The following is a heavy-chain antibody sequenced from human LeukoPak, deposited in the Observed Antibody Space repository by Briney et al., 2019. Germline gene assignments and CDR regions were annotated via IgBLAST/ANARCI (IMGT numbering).Heavy chain of an antibody. CDR3: ARDPYSGSYGDYYYYMDV. CDR2: ISGSGGST. CDR1: GFTFSSYA. Sequence: GGSLRLSCAASGFTFSSYAMSWVRQAPGKGLEWVSAISGSGGSTYYADSVKGRFTISRDNAKNSLYLQMNSLRDEDTAVYYCARDPYSGSYGDYYYYMDVWGKGTTVTISS. D-gene: IGHD1-26*01. V-gene: IGHV3-23*01. J-gene: IGHJ6*03.